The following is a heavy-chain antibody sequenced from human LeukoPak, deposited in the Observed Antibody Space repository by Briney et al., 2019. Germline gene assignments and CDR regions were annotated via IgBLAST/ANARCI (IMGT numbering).Heavy chain of an antibody. CDR2: INHSGST. CDR1: GGSFSGYY. J-gene: IGHJ6*03. CDR3: ARVRGYSYGAFNYYYYMDV. D-gene: IGHD5-18*01. V-gene: IGHV4-34*01. Sequence: PSETLSLTCAVYGGSFSGYYWSWIRQPPGKGLEWIGEINHSGSTNYNPSLKSRVTISVDTSKNQFSLKLSSVTAADTAVYYCARVRGYSYGAFNYYYYMDVWGKGTTVTVSS.